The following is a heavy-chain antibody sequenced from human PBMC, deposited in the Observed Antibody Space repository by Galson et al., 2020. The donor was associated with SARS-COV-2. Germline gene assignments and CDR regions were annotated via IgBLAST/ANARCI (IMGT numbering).Heavy chain of an antibody. CDR3: ARITVAGVGVDY. Sequence: ESGPTLVKPTQTLTLTCTFSGFSLSTSGMCVSWIRQPPGKALEWLARIDWDDDKYYITSLKTRLTISKDTSKNQVVRTMTNMDPVATATYYGARITVAGVGVDYWGQGTLVTVAS. CDR1: GFSLSTSGMC. V-gene: IGHV2-70*11. CDR2: IDWDDDK. J-gene: IGHJ4*02. D-gene: IGHD6-19*01.